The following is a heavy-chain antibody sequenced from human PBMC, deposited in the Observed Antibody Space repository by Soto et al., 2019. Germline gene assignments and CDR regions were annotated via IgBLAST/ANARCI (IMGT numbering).Heavy chain of an antibody. CDR2: IYSGGST. V-gene: IGHV3-53*01. D-gene: IGHD3-22*01. Sequence: PGGSLRLSCAASGFTVSSNYMSWVRQAPGKGLEWVSVIYSGGSTYYADSVKGRFTISRDNSKNTLYLQMNSLRAEDTAVYYCARARDYYDSSGYYPDAFDIWGQGTMVTV. CDR1: GFTVSSNY. CDR3: ARARDYYDSSGYYPDAFDI. J-gene: IGHJ3*02.